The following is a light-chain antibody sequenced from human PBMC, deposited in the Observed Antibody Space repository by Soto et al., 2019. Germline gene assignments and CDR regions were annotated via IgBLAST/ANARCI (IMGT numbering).Light chain of an antibody. CDR2: AVY. J-gene: IGKJ1*01. CDR3: MQTVKFPWT. V-gene: IGKV2D-29*01. Sequence: EIVMTQTPLSLSVTPGQPASISCKSSRSLVYSDGETYVYWYVQKAGQPQQLLIYAVYKRFSGVQERFGGSGSGTDFTLTIRRVEAEDAGIYYCMQTVKFPWTFGQGTKVDI. CDR1: RSLVYSDGETY.